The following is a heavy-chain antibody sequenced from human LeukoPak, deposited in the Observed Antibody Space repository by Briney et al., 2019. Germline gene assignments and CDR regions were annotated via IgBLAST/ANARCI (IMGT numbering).Heavy chain of an antibody. CDR1: GGPISSYY. D-gene: IGHD6-13*01. CDR2: IYTSGST. Sequence: SETLSLTCTVSGGPISSYYWSWIRQPPGKGLEWIGRIYTSGSTNYNPSLKSRVTMSVDTSKNQFSLKLSSVTAADTAVYYCARDGYSSSWHFFDYWGQGTLVTVSS. V-gene: IGHV4-4*07. J-gene: IGHJ4*02. CDR3: ARDGYSSSWHFFDY.